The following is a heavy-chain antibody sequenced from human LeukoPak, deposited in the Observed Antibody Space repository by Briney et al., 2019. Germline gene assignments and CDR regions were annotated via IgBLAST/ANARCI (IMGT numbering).Heavy chain of an antibody. CDR3: ARGSAMVYFDY. J-gene: IGHJ4*02. CDR1: GGSIGSGSYY. Sequence: SQTLSLTCTVSGGSIGSGSYYWSWIRQPAGKGLEWIGRIYTSGSTNYNPSLKSRVTISVDTSKNQFSLKLSSVTAADTAVYYCARGSAMVYFDYWGQGTLVTVSS. V-gene: IGHV4-61*02. CDR2: IYTSGST. D-gene: IGHD5-18*01.